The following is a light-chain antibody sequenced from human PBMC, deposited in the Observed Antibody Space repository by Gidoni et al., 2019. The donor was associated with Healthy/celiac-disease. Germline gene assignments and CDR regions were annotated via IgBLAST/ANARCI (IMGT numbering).Light chain of an antibody. CDR1: QSVSSY. Sequence: EIVLTQSPATLSLSPGERATLSCRASQSVSSYLAWYQQKPGQAPTLLIYYASNRATGIPARFSGSGSGTDFTLTISSLEPEDFAVYYCQQRSNWPKYTFGQWTKLEIK. CDR3: QQRSNWPKYT. CDR2: YAS. J-gene: IGKJ2*01. V-gene: IGKV3-11*01.